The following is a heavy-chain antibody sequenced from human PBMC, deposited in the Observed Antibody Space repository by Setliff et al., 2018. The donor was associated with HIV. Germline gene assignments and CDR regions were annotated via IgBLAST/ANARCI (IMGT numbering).Heavy chain of an antibody. CDR2: IHHSGGT. J-gene: IGHJ4*02. Sequence: SETLSLTCTVSYGSISGHYWTWIRRPPGKGLEWIGYIHHSGGTQYNPSLMSRLTMSVDPSKNQFSLSLSSVTAADTAVYYCARLPDINSWPFDYWARGTLVTVSS. CDR1: YGSISGHY. V-gene: IGHV4-59*11. CDR3: ARLPDINSWPFDY. D-gene: IGHD6-13*01.